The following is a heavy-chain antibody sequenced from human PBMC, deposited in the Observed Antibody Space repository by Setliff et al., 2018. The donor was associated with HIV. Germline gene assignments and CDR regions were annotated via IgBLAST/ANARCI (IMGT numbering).Heavy chain of an antibody. J-gene: IGHJ5*02. V-gene: IGHV3-74*03. CDR3: ARVTSGYDYGWLDP. D-gene: IGHD5-12*01. CDR2: INNDGRKT. CDR1: GFTFSTYW. Sequence: GGSLRLSCAASGFTFSTYWMHWVRQAPGKGLVWVSHINNDGRKTTYADSVKGRFTVSRDNAKNTLYLQMNSLRAEDTAVYYCARVTSGYDYGWLDPWGQGTLVTVSS.